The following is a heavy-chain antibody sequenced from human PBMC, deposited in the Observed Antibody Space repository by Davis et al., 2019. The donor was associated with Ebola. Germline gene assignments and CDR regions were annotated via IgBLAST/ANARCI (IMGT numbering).Heavy chain of an antibody. D-gene: IGHD4-17*01. CDR2: IRSKANSYAT. J-gene: IGHJ4*02. CDR1: GFTFSGSA. V-gene: IGHV3-73*01. CDR3: TATVTTSDY. Sequence: GESLKISCAASGFTFSGSAMHWVRQASGKGLEWVGRIRSKANSYATAYAASVKGRFTISRDDSKNTAYLQMNSLKTEDTAVYYCTATVTTSDYWGQGTLVTVFS.